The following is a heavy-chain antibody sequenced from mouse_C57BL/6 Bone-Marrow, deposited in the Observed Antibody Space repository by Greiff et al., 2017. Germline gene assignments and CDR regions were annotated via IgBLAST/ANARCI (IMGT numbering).Heavy chain of an antibody. D-gene: IGHD2-2*01. CDR1: GYAFSSYW. V-gene: IGHV1-80*01. J-gene: IGHJ2*01. CDR3: ARERIYYGYDQY. Sequence: QVQLQQSGAELVKPGASVKISCKASGYAFSSYWMNWVKQRPGKGLEWIGQIYPGDGDTNYNGKFKGKATLTADKSSSTAYMQLSSLTSEDSAVDCCARERIYYGYDQYWGQGTTLTVSS. CDR2: IYPGDGDT.